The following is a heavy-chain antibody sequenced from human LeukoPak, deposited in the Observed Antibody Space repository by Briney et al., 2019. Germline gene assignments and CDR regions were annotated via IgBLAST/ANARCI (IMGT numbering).Heavy chain of an antibody. CDR3: AKKYNSGRRPYDYYMDV. CDR1: GFNFSSYW. V-gene: IGHV3-74*01. J-gene: IGHJ6*03. Sequence: GGSLRLSCAASGFNFSSYWMHWVRQAPGKGLVWISRINYDGTTTSYADSVKGRFTVSRDNSKNMLYLQMNSLRAEDTAVYYCAKKYNSGRRPYDYYMDVWGKGTTVTVSS. CDR2: INYDGTTT. D-gene: IGHD6-19*01.